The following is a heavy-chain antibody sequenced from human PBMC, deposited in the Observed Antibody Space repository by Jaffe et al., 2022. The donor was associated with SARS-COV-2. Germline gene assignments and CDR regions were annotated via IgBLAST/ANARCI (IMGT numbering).Heavy chain of an antibody. V-gene: IGHV1-46*01. CDR1: GFSFTSYY. Sequence: QVQLVQSGAEVKRPGASVKVSCKASGFSFTSYYMHWVRQAPGQGLEWMGIINPSGGSTTYGQKFQGRVTMTRDTSTSTVYMELSSLTSEDTAVYFCASTYFYDSSGYYAFDTWGQGTMVTVSS. CDR2: INPSGGST. CDR3: ASTYFYDSSGYYAFDT. J-gene: IGHJ3*02. D-gene: IGHD3-22*01.